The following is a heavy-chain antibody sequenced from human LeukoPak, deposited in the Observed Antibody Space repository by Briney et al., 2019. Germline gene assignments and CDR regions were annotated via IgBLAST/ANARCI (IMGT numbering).Heavy chain of an antibody. CDR1: GGSFSGYY. CDR3: ARHQYSSGWSHLYYYYYGMDV. V-gene: IGHV4-34*01. J-gene: IGHJ6*02. D-gene: IGHD6-19*01. Sequence: PSETLSLTCAVYGGSFSGYYWSWIRQPPGKGLEWIGEINHSGSTNYNPSLKSRVTISVDTSKNQFSLKLSSVTAADTAVYYCARHQYSSGWSHLYYYYYGMDVWGQGTTVTVSS. CDR2: INHSGST.